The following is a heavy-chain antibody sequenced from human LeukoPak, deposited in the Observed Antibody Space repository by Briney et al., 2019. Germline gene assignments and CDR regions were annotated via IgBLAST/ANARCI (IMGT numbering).Heavy chain of an antibody. CDR2: IWYDGSNK. J-gene: IGHJ4*02. CDR3: ARNRRTAVATGLFDF. CDR1: GFTFSSYG. V-gene: IGHV3-33*01. Sequence: GGSLRLSCAASGFTFSSYGMHWVRQAPGKGLEWVAVIWYDGSNKYYADSVKGRFTISRDNAKNSVYLQMNSLRADDTAVYYCARNRRTAVATGLFDFWGQGTLATVSS. D-gene: IGHD4-17*01.